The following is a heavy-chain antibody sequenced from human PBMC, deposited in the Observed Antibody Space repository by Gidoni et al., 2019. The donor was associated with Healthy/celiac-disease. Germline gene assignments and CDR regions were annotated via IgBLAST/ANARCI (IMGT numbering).Heavy chain of an antibody. CDR2: ISSSSSYT. Sequence: CAASGFTFSDYYMSWIRQAPGKGLEWVSYISSSSSYTNYADSVKGRFTISRDNAKNSLYLQMNSLRAEDTAVYYCARTYSGDGYTRQGGPDYWGQGTLVTVSS. CDR1: GFTFSDYY. V-gene: IGHV3-11*06. CDR3: ARTYSGDGYTRQGGPDY. J-gene: IGHJ4*02. D-gene: IGHD5-12*01.